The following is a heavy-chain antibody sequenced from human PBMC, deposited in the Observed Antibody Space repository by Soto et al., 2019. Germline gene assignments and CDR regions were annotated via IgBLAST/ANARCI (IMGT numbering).Heavy chain of an antibody. CDR2: ISYDGSNK. CDR3: ARDNDILTGGYFDY. J-gene: IGHJ4*02. D-gene: IGHD3-9*01. CDR1: GFTFSSYA. V-gene: IGHV3-30-3*01. Sequence: VQLVESGGGVVQPGRSLRLSCAASGFTFSSYAMHWVRQAPGKGLEWVAVISYDGSNKYYADSVKGRFTISRDNSKNTLYLQMNSLRAEDTAVYYCARDNDILTGGYFDYWGQGTLVTVSS.